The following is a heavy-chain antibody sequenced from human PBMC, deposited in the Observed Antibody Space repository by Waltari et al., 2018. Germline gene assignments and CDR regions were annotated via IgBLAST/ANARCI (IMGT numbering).Heavy chain of an antibody. CDR2: INPNSVGA. CDR1: GYTFTDYY. J-gene: IGHJ4*02. Sequence: QVPLVQSGAAVKEPGASVQVSCKASGYTFTDYYINWVRQAHGQGLEWMGRINPNSVGADYAQDFQGRVTMTRDTSISTAYMEVRRLRSDDTAVYYCARGDYSSGISLDYWGQATLVTVSS. CDR3: ARGDYSSGISLDY. D-gene: IGHD4-4*01. V-gene: IGHV1-2*06.